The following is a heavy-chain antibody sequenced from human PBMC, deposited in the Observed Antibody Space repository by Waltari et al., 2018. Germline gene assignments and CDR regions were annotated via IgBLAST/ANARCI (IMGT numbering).Heavy chain of an antibody. V-gene: IGHV1-18*01. CDR2: ISAYNGNT. Sequence: QVQLVQSGAEVKKPGASVTVSCEASGYSFSSYGIRWVRQAPGQGLEWLGWISAYNGNTHYAQKFQGRLTMTTDTSTSTAYMDLRSLRSDDTAIYYCARDRSGYKYGSNWGQGTLVTVSS. D-gene: IGHD5-18*01. J-gene: IGHJ4*02. CDR3: ARDRSGYKYGSN. CDR1: GYSFSSYG.